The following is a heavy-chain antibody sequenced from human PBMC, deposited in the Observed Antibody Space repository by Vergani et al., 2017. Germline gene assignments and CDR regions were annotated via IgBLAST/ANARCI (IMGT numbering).Heavy chain of an antibody. Sequence: QVQLVQSGAEVKKPGASVKVSCKASGYTFSTYGISWVRQAPGQGLEWMGWISAYNGNTNYAQKLQGRVTLTTDTSTSTAYMELGSLGSDDTAVYYCARGPRGTGTAWWAIDIWGQGTMVTVSS. D-gene: IGHD1-1*01. J-gene: IGHJ3*02. V-gene: IGHV1-18*01. CDR1: GYTFSTYG. CDR2: ISAYNGNT. CDR3: ARGPRGTGTAWWAIDI.